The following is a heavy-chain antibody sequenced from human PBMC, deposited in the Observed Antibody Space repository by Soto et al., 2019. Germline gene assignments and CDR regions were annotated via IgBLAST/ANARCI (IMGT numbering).Heavy chain of an antibody. CDR3: VKDRDTPLVEATGTFDV. V-gene: IGHV3-23*01. CDR1: GFAFSNYA. CDR2: ASINDVSDIST. D-gene: IGHD5-18*01. J-gene: IGHJ3*01. Sequence: EVQLLQSGGGLVQPGGSLRLSCAASGFAFSNYAMSWVRQAPGKGLEWVSGASINDVSDISTYYVDSVKGRFTISRDKAKNTLYQQMSSLGAEDTAVYYCVKDRDTPLVEATGTFDVWGQGTMVIVSS.